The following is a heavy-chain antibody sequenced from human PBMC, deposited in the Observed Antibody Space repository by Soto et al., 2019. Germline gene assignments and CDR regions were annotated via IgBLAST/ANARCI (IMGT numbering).Heavy chain of an antibody. CDR2: IYRTGST. D-gene: IGHD1-7*01. CDR3: ASRDPGTSVDY. V-gene: IGHV4-4*02. CDR1: GGSLSSSSW. J-gene: IGHJ4*02. Sequence: SETLSLTCAVSGGSLSSSSWWTWVRQPPGQGLEWIGEIYRTGSTNYNPSLKSRVTISLDKSENQFSLKVTSLTAADTAVYYCASRDPGTSVDYWGQGTLVTVSS.